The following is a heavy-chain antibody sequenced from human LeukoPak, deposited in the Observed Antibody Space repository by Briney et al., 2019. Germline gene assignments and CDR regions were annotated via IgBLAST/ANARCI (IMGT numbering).Heavy chain of an antibody. CDR2: ISSGGSTV. V-gene: IGHV3-48*03. D-gene: IGHD3-10*01. CDR1: GFTFSNYE. J-gene: IGHJ4*02. Sequence: GGSLRLSCAASGFTFSNYEMHWVRRAPGKGLEWVSHISSGGSTVYYADSVKGRFTASRDNAKNSLYLQMSSLRAEDTAVYYCARGGSFVEYWGQGTLVSVSS. CDR3: ARGGSFVEY.